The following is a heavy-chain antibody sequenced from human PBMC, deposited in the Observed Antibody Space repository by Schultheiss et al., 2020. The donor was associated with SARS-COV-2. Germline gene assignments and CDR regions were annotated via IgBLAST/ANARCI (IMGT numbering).Heavy chain of an antibody. V-gene: IGHV4-34*01. D-gene: IGHD4-11*01. J-gene: IGHJ6*03. Sequence: SETLSLTCAVSGGSISSYYWSWIRQPAGKGLEWIGEINHSGSTNYNPSLKTRVTISVDTSKNQFSLKLSSVTAADTAVYYCARGVTLGVYYYYYYMDVWGKGTTVTVSS. CDR2: INHSGST. CDR3: ARGVTLGVYYYYYYMDV. CDR1: GGSISSYY.